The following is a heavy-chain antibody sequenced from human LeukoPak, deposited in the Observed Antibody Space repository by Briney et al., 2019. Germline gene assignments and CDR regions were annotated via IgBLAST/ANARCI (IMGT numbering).Heavy chain of an antibody. J-gene: IGHJ4*02. Sequence: GGSLRPSCAASGFTFSSYAMHWVRQAPGKGLEWVAVISYDGSNKYYADSVKGRFTISRDNSKNTLYLQMNSLRAEDTAVYYCARDAESSGYYYELDYWGQGTLVTVSS. V-gene: IGHV3-30*04. CDR2: ISYDGSNK. CDR3: ARDAESSGYYYELDY. D-gene: IGHD3-22*01. CDR1: GFTFSSYA.